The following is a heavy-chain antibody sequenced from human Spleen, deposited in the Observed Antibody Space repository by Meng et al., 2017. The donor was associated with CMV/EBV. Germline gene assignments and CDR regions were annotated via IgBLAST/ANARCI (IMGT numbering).Heavy chain of an antibody. CDR2: INPNSGGT. V-gene: IGHV1-2*02. J-gene: IGHJ6*02. Sequence: ASVKVSCKASGYTFTGYYMHWVRQAPGQGLEWMGWINPNSGGTNYAQKFQGRVTITTDESTSTAYMELSSLRSEDTAVYYCARDRSGRSYYYYYYGMDVWGQGTTVTVSS. CDR1: GYTFTGYY. CDR3: ARDRSGRSYYYYYYGMDV.